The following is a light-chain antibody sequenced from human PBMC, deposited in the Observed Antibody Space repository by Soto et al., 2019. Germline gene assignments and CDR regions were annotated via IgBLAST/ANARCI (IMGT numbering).Light chain of an antibody. Sequence: SYELTQPPSVSVAPGQAARISCGGINIGNKNVNWYQQKPGQAPVLVVYEDRARPSGIPERFSGSNSGNTATLTISRVEDGDEADYYCQVWDSSNYHYVFGSGTKVTVL. CDR2: EDR. V-gene: IGLV3-21*02. J-gene: IGLJ1*01. CDR3: QVWDSSNYHYV. CDR1: NIGNKN.